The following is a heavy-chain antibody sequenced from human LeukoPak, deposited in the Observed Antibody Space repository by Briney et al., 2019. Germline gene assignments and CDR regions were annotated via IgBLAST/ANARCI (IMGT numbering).Heavy chain of an antibody. Sequence: GGSLRLSCAASGFTFDDYAMHWVRQGLGKGLEWVSGISWNSGNIGYADSVKGRFTISRDNTENSLYLQMNSLRAEDAALYYCAKGSGGYYDAFDLWGQGTMVTVSS. D-gene: IGHD1-26*01. CDR2: ISWNSGNI. CDR3: AKGSGGYYDAFDL. J-gene: IGHJ3*01. CDR1: GFTFDDYA. V-gene: IGHV3-9*01.